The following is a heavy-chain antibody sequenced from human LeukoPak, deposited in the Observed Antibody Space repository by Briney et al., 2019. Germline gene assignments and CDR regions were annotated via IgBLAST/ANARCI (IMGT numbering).Heavy chain of an antibody. Sequence: PSETLSLTCAVYGGSFSGYYWSWIRQPPGKGLEWIGEINHSGSTNYNPSLKSRVTISVDTSMNQFSLKLSSVTAADTAVYYCARGAGYCSGGSCYRFDPWGQGTLVTVSS. D-gene: IGHD2-15*01. J-gene: IGHJ5*02. CDR1: GGSFSGYY. CDR2: INHSGST. CDR3: ARGAGYCSGGSCYRFDP. V-gene: IGHV4-34*01.